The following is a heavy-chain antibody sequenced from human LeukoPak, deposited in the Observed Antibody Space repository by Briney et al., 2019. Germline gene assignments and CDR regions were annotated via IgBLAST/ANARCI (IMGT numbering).Heavy chain of an antibody. Sequence: SETLSLTCTVSGGSISSYYWSWIRQPPGKGLEWIGYIYYSGSTNYNPSLKSRVTISVGTSKNQFSLKLSSVTAADTAVYYCARSRYYDFWSGYYEGVFDPWGQGTLVTVSS. CDR2: IYYSGST. D-gene: IGHD3-3*01. CDR1: GGSISSYY. J-gene: IGHJ5*02. V-gene: IGHV4-59*01. CDR3: ARSRYYDFWSGYYEGVFDP.